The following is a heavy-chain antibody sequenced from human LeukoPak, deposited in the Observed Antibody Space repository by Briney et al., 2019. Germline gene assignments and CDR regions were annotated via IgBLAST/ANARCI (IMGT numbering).Heavy chain of an antibody. J-gene: IGHJ4*02. Sequence: PGGSLRLSCAASGFTFSSYSMNWVRQAPGKGLEWVSYISSSSSTIYYADSVKGRFTISRDNAKNSLYLQMNSLRAEDTAVYYCASAIAAAETDYWGQGTLVTVSS. CDR1: GFTFSSYS. D-gene: IGHD6-13*01. CDR3: ASAIAAAETDY. V-gene: IGHV3-48*04. CDR2: ISSSSSTI.